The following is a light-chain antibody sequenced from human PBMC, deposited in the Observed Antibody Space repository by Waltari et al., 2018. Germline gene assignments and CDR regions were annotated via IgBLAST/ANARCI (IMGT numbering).Light chain of an antibody. CDR2: EDF. J-gene: IGLJ2*01. V-gene: IGLV2-23*01. CDR3: CSYVGTNNYHL. Sequence: QSALTQPASVSGSPGQSVTISCTEARSDVGSSSVVSWYQQRPGKAPKLLIYEDFKRPSGISNRFSGSKSGNTASLTISGLQAEDEADYYCCSYVGTNNYHLFGGGTKLTVL. CDR1: RSDVGSSSV.